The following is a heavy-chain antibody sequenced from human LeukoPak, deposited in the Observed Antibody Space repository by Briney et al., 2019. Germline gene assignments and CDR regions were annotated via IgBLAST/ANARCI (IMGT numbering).Heavy chain of an antibody. CDR1: GGSISSYY. J-gene: IGHJ3*02. CDR3: ASSPTLYDSSGYYADAFDI. D-gene: IGHD3-22*01. Sequence: MTSETLSLTCTVSGGSISSYYWSWIRQPAGKGLEWIGRIYTSGSTNYNPSLKSRVTMSVDTSKNQFSLKLSSVTAADTAVYYCASSPTLYDSSGYYADAFDIWGQGTMVTVSS. CDR2: IYTSGST. V-gene: IGHV4-4*07.